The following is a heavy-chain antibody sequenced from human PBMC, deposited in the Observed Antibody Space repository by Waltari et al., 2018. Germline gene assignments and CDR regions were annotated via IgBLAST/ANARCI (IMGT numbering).Heavy chain of an antibody. V-gene: IGHV3-48*01. J-gene: IGHJ4*02. D-gene: IGHD2-21*01. CDR1: GFTVSSYS. CDR2: IHSCGTVI. Sequence: EVHLVASGVGLVQSGVSLRLSCAACGFTVSSYSMNWVRQAPGKGLEWVAYIHSCGTVINYADPVKGRFTISRDNAENSLYLQMNDLRAEDTSLYYCARDRRAGDGYNDFDYWGQGTLVTVSS. CDR3: ARDRRAGDGYNDFDY.